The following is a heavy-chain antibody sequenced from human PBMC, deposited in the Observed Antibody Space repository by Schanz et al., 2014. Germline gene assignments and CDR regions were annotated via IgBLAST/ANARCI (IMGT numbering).Heavy chain of an antibody. CDR1: GYSINTSDW. CDR3: ARYTGAYFDY. D-gene: IGHD1-26*01. V-gene: IGHV4-28*01. J-gene: IGHJ4*02. CDR2: IYYSGST. Sequence: QVQLQESGPGLVKPSDTLSLTCAVSGYSINTSDWWGWIRQPPGKGLEWIGYIYYSGSTYYNPSLKSRVTMSVDTSKNQFSLRLSSVTAADTAVYYCARYTGAYFDYWGQGTLVTVSS.